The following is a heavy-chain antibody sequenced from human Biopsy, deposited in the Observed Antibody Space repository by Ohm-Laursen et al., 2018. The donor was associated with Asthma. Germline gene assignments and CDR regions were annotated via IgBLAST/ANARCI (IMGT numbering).Heavy chain of an antibody. V-gene: IGHV1-2*06. CDR1: GYNFISFA. Sequence: SSVKVSCKASGYNFISFAIHWVRQAPGQRLEWMGRINPNSGGTNYAQKFQGRVTMTRDTSISTAYMEVSRLRSDDTAVYYCARGQKSAGDRWFDPWGQGTLVTVSS. D-gene: IGHD6-13*01. J-gene: IGHJ5*02. CDR3: ARGQKSAGDRWFDP. CDR2: INPNSGGT.